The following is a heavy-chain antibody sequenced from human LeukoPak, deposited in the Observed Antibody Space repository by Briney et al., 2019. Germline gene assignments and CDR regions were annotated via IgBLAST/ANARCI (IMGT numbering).Heavy chain of an antibody. CDR1: GGSISSYY. Sequence: TSETLSLTCTVSGGSISSYYWSWIRQPAGKGLEWIGRIYTSGSTNYNPSLKSRVTMSVDTSKNQFSLKLSSVTAADTAVYYCARDDVVGYCSSTSCHNYYYMDVWGKGTTVTVSS. CDR3: ARDDVVGYCSSTSCHNYYYMDV. CDR2: IYTSGST. V-gene: IGHV4-4*07. J-gene: IGHJ6*03. D-gene: IGHD2-2*02.